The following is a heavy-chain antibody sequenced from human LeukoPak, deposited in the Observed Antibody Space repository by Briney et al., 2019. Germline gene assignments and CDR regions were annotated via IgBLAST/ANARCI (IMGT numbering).Heavy chain of an antibody. CDR3: ANWDRGSSTFDY. Sequence: GGSLRLSCAASGFAFSNYGMTWVRQAPGKGLEWVASISGNRDNKYYADSVKGRFTISRDNSKNTLFLQMNTLRAEDTAVYYCANWDRGSSTFDYWGQGTLVTVSS. CDR1: GFAFSNYG. D-gene: IGHD1-26*01. J-gene: IGHJ4*02. V-gene: IGHV3-23*01. CDR2: ISGNRDNK.